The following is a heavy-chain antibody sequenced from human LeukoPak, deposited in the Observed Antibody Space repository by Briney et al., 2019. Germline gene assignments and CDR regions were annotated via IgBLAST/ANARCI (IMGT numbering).Heavy chain of an antibody. J-gene: IGHJ4*02. Sequence: SVKVSCKASGGTFSSYAISWVRQAPGQGLEWMGGIIPIFGTANYVQKFQGRVTITADESTSTAYMELSSLRSEDTAVYYCARTYRGGSGWYRPFYFDYWGQGTLVTVSS. CDR1: GGTFSSYA. CDR2: IIPIFGTA. CDR3: ARTYRGGSGWYRPFYFDY. V-gene: IGHV1-69*13. D-gene: IGHD6-19*01.